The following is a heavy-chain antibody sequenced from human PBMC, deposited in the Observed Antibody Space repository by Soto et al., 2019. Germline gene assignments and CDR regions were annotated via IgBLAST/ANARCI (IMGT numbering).Heavy chain of an antibody. D-gene: IGHD6-13*01. V-gene: IGHV3-23*01. J-gene: IGHJ6*02. CDR3: ARVLDIAAAGIDPLGIFGMDV. CDR1: GFTFSIQA. CDR2: VSSGGDNT. Sequence: GGSLRLSCAASGFTFSIQAMRWVRQAPGKGLEWVSAVSSGGDNTFYADSVRGRFTVSRDNSKNTLYLQMNSLRDEDTAVYYCARVLDIAAAGIDPLGIFGMDVWGQGTTVTVSS.